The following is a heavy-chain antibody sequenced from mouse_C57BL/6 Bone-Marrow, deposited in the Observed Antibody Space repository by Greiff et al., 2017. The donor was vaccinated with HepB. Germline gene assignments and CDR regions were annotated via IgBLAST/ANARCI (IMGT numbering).Heavy chain of an antibody. CDR2: INYDGSST. J-gene: IGHJ2*01. D-gene: IGHD2-14*01. V-gene: IGHV5-16*01. CDR3: ARSLSIGDFDY. Sequence: EVQLQESEGGLVQPGSSMKLSCTASGFTFSDYYMAWVRQVPEKGLEWVANINYDGSSTYYLDSLKSRFIISRDNAKNILYLQMSSLKSEDTATYYCARSLSIGDFDYWGQGTTLTVSS. CDR1: GFTFSDYY.